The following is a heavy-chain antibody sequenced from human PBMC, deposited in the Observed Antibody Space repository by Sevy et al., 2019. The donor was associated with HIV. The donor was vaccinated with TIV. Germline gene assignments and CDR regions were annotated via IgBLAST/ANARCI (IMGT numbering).Heavy chain of an antibody. D-gene: IGHD3-10*01. V-gene: IGHV3-15*01. CDR1: GFTFTNAW. Sequence: GGSLRLSCAASGFTFTNAWMSWVRQAPGKGLEWVGHIKSKIDGGTTDYGAPVKGRFSISRDDSKNTVYLQMNSLKTEDPAVYYCSTELSSWAAFGIWGQGTKVTVSS. CDR2: IKSKIDGGTT. CDR3: STELSSWAAFGI. J-gene: IGHJ3*02.